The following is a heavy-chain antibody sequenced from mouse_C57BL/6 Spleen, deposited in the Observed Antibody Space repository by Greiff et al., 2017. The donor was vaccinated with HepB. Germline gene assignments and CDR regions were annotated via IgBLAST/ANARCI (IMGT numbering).Heavy chain of an antibody. CDR3: ARRMYYYGSSYVEKEDIED. CDR1: GYSFTDYN. Sequence: VQLQQSGPELVKPGASVKISCKASGYSFTDYNINWVKQSNGKSLEWIGVINPNYGTTSYNQKFKGKATLTVDESSSTAYMQLNSLTSEDSAVYNCARRMYYYGSSYVEKEDIEDWGKGTTVTVSS. CDR2: INPNYGTT. J-gene: IGHJ1*03. D-gene: IGHD1-1*01. V-gene: IGHV1-39*01.